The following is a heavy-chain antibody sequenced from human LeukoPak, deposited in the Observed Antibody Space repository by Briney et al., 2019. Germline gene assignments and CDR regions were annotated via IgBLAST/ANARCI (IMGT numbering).Heavy chain of an antibody. CDR1: GFTFSSYG. CDR3: ASENYGSGSEAFDY. CDR2: IWYDGSNK. J-gene: IGHJ4*02. D-gene: IGHD3-10*01. V-gene: IGHV3-33*01. Sequence: GRSLRLPCAASGFTFSSYGTHWVRQAPGKGLEWVAVIWYDGSNKYYADSVKGRFTISRDNSKNTLYLQMNSLRAEDTAVYYCASENYGSGSEAFDYWGQGTLVTVSS.